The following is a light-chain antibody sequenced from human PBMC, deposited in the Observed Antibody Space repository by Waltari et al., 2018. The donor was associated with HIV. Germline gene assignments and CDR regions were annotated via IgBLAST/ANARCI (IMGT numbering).Light chain of an antibody. CDR1: QSVSSSY. CDR3: QQFGSSPQGSRVT. J-gene: IGKJ2*01. Sequence: EIVLTQSPGTLSLSPGERATLSCRASQSVSSSYLAWYQQKPGQAPRLLIYGASSRATGIPDRFRGSGSGTDFTLTISRLEPEDFAVYYCQQFGSSPQGSRVTFGQGTKLEIK. CDR2: GAS. V-gene: IGKV3-20*01.